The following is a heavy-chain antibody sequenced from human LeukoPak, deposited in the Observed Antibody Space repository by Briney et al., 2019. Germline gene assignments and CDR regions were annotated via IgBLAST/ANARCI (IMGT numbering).Heavy chain of an antibody. Sequence: ASVKVSCKTSGFPFTTYGINWVRQAPGQGLEWMEWINTYNGDTNYAQKFQGRVSMTTDTSTSTVYIELRSLTSDDTAAYYCAREWWGYDVLTGDNWFDPWGQGTLVTVSS. V-gene: IGHV1-18*01. CDR1: GFPFTTYG. CDR2: INTYNGDT. CDR3: AREWWGYDVLTGDNWFDP. D-gene: IGHD3-9*01. J-gene: IGHJ5*02.